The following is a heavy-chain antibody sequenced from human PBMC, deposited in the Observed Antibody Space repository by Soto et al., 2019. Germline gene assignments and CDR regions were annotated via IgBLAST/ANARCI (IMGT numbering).Heavy chain of an antibody. CDR3: ARDRAAGGY. CDR1: GFSFSNYE. CDR2: ISSGGDTI. Sequence: VGSLRLSCAASGFSFSNYEMNWVRQAPGKGLEWVAYISSGGDTIHYADSVRGRFTVSRDNARNSLSLQMNTLRVEDTALYYCARDRAAGGYWGQGTLVTVSS. J-gene: IGHJ4*02. D-gene: IGHD6-13*01. V-gene: IGHV3-48*03.